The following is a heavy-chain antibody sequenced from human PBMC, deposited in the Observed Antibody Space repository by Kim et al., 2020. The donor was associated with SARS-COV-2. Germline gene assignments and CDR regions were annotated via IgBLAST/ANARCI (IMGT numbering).Heavy chain of an antibody. CDR1: GFTFSSYA. V-gene: IGHV3-30-3*01. J-gene: IGHJ3*02. CDR3: ARVSRMATIWDAFDI. CDR2: ISYDGSNK. D-gene: IGHD5-12*01. Sequence: GGSLRLSCAASGFTFSSYAMHWVRQAPGKGLEWVAVISYDGSNKYYADSVKGRFTISRDNSKNTLYLQMNSLRAEDTAVYYCARVSRMATIWDAFDIWGQGTMVTVSS.